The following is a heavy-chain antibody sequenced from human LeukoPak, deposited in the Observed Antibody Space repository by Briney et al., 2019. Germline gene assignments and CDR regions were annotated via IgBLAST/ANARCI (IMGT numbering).Heavy chain of an antibody. CDR1: GGSISSYY. CDR2: IYTSGNT. J-gene: IGHJ4*02. CDR3: AREVVVVRETYFDH. D-gene: IGHD2-15*01. V-gene: IGHV4-4*07. Sequence: SETLSLTCTVSGGSISSYYWSWIRQPAGKGLEWIGRIYTSGNTNYNPSLKSRVTMSVDTSKNQFSLKLSSVTAADTAVYYCAREVVVVRETYFDHWGQETLVTVSS.